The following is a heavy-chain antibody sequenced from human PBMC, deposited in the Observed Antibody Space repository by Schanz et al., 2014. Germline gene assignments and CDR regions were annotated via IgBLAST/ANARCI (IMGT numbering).Heavy chain of an antibody. J-gene: IGHJ6*03. D-gene: IGHD6-19*01. CDR3: ARDHQWLARYYMDV. V-gene: IGHV3-30*03. CDR2: ISFDGRNT. CDR1: GITLSGYG. Sequence: QAQVVESGGGVVQPGRSLRLSCAASGITLSGYGLHWVRQAPGKGLEWVGFISFDGRNTGYAHSVKGRFTISRDNSKNTVNLQMNSLRAEDTAVYYCARDHQWLARYYMDVWGKGTTVTVSS.